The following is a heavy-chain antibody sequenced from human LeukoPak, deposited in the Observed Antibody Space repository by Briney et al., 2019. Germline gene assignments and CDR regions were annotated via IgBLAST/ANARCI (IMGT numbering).Heavy chain of an antibody. V-gene: IGHV3-21*01. J-gene: IGHJ3*02. CDR1: GFTFSSYS. CDR3: ARGGGLYYDILTGYYFSPHAFDI. D-gene: IGHD3-9*01. CDR2: ISSSSNYI. Sequence: PGRSLRLSCAASGFTFSSYSMNWVRQTPGKGLEWVSSISSSSNYIYYADSVKGRFTISRDNAKNSLYLQMNSPRAEDTAVYYCARGGGLYYDILTGYYFSPHAFDIWGQGTMVTVSS.